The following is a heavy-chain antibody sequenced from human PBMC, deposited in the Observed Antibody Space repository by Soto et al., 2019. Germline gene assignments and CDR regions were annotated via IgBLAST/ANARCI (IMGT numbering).Heavy chain of an antibody. D-gene: IGHD3-3*01. CDR1: GFTFRSYD. Sequence: QAQLVGSGGGVVQPGRSLKLSCAASGFTFRSYDRQWVRQAPGKGLDGVAVISSDGGNKEYGDFVQGLFNISRDNSNNTLYLQLNSLTTEDTAVYYCAKSLGRSFADGFDIWGPGTMVTVSS. J-gene: IGHJ3*02. CDR3: AKSLGRSFADGFDI. CDR2: ISSDGGNK. V-gene: IGHV3-30*18.